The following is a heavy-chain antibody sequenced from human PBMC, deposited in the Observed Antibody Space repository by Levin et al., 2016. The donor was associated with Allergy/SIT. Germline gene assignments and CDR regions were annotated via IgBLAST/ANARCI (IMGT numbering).Heavy chain of an antibody. Sequence: WIRQPPGKGLVWVSRINSDGSSTSYADSVKGRFTISRDNAKNTLYLQMNSLRAEDTAVYYCARGTYCSSTSCYTGWFDPWGQGTLVTVSS. J-gene: IGHJ5*02. V-gene: IGHV3-74*01. D-gene: IGHD2-2*02. CDR2: INSDGSST. CDR3: ARGTYCSSTSCYTGWFDP.